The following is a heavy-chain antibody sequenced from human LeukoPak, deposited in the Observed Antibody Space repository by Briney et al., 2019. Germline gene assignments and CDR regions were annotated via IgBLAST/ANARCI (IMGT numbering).Heavy chain of an antibody. Sequence: GGSLRLSCAASGFTFTNYAMSWVRQAPGKGLEWVSTIGSGGSTYYADSVKGRFTISRDNSKNTMYLQMNSLRAEDTAVYYCAKLGLKLGGDYWGQGALVTVSS. J-gene: IGHJ4*02. D-gene: IGHD3-16*01. CDR1: GFTFTNYA. CDR2: IGSGGST. CDR3: AKLGLKLGGDY. V-gene: IGHV3-23*01.